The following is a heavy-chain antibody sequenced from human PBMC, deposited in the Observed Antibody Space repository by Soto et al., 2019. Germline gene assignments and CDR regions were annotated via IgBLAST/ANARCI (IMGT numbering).Heavy chain of an antibody. V-gene: IGHV3-73*01. CDR2: IRSKANSYAT. CDR3: TRHLAGFYCSGGSCYFDYYYYMDV. J-gene: IGHJ6*03. Sequence: GGSLRLSCAASGFTFSGSAMHWVRQASGKGLEWVGRIRSKANSYATAYAASVKGRFTISRDDSKNTAYLQMNSLKTEDTAVYYCTRHLAGFYCSGGSCYFDYYYYMDVWGKGTTVTVSS. D-gene: IGHD2-15*01. CDR1: GFTFSGSA.